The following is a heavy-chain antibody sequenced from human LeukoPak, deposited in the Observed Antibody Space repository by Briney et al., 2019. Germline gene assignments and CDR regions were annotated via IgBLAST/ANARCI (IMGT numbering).Heavy chain of an antibody. CDR2: IYYTGST. D-gene: IGHD6-19*01. CDR1: GGSFSPYY. J-gene: IGHJ4*02. Sequence: KPSETLSLTCTVSGGSFSPYYWSWIRQPPGKGLEWIGYIYYTGSTYYNPSLKSRVTISADTSKNQFSLKLSSVTAADTAVYYCARSRVAVAGPFDYWGQGTLVTVSS. V-gene: IGHV4-59*12. CDR3: ARSRVAVAGPFDY.